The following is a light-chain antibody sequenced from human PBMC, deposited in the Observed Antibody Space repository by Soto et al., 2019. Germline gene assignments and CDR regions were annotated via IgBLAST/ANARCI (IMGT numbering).Light chain of an antibody. CDR2: SNN. Sequence: QSVLTQPPSASGTPGQRVTISCSGSSSNIGSNTVNWYQQLPGTAPKLLIHSNNQRPSGVPDRFSGSKPGTSASLAISGLQSEDEADYYCAAWDDSLNGYVFGTGTKVTVL. CDR3: AAWDDSLNGYV. J-gene: IGLJ1*01. V-gene: IGLV1-44*01. CDR1: SSNIGSNT.